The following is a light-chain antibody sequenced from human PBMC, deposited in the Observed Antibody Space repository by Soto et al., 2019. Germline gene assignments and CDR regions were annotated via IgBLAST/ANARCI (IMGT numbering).Light chain of an antibody. CDR3: NSYTSSSTVV. J-gene: IGLJ2*01. CDR1: SSDVGGYNY. Sequence: QSALTQPASVSGSPGQSINISCTGTSSDVGGYNYVSWYQHHPGKVPKLMIYDVSNRPSGVSNRFSGSKSGNTASLTISGLQAEDEADYYCNSYTSSSTVVFGGGTKLTVL. CDR2: DVS. V-gene: IGLV2-14*03.